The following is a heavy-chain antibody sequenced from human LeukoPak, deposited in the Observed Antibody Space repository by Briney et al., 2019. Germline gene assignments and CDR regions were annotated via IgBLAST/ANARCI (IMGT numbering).Heavy chain of an antibody. CDR2: ISGSGGST. CDR1: GFTFSSYA. J-gene: IGHJ5*02. D-gene: IGHD3-22*01. CDR3: ARDSSGYGELWFDP. Sequence: PGGSLRLSCAASGFTFSSYAMSWVRQAPGKGLEWVSAISGSGGSTYYADSVKGRFTISRDNSKNTLYLQMNSLRAEDTAVYYCARDSSGYGELWFDPWGQGTLVTVSS. V-gene: IGHV3-23*01.